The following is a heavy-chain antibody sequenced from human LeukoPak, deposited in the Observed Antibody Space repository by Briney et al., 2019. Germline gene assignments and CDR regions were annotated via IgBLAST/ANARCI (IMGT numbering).Heavy chain of an antibody. Sequence: ASVKVSCKVSGYTLTELSMHWVRQAPGKGLEWMGGFDPEDGETIYAQKFQGRVTMTEDTSTDTAYMELSSLRSEDTAVYYRATDSSEDRGYYYMDVWGKGTTVTVSS. V-gene: IGHV1-24*01. CDR1: GYTLTELS. CDR2: FDPEDGET. J-gene: IGHJ6*03. CDR3: ATDSSEDRGYYYMDV. D-gene: IGHD6-25*01.